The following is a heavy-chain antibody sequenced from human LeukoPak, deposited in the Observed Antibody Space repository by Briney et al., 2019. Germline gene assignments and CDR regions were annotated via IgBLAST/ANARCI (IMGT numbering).Heavy chain of an antibody. Sequence: SGGSLRLSCAASGFTVSSNYMSWVRQAPGKGLEWVSVIYSGGSTYYADSVKGRFTISRDNSKNTLYLQMNSLRAEDTAVYYCARYYDILTGYGAFDIWGQGTMVTVSS. J-gene: IGHJ3*02. CDR1: GFTVSSNY. D-gene: IGHD3-9*01. V-gene: IGHV3-66*01. CDR3: ARYYDILTGYGAFDI. CDR2: IYSGGST.